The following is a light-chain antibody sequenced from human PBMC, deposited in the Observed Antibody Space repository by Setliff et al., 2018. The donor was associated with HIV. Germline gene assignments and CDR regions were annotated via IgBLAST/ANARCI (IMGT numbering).Light chain of an antibody. J-gene: IGLJ1*01. CDR2: YDS. Sequence: SSELTQPPSVSVAPGKTARITCEGNNIGSASVHWYQQKPGQAPVVVIYYDSDRPSGIPERFSGSNSGNTATLTISRVEAGDEADYYCQVWDSSSDHPFAFGTGTKVT. CDR3: QVWDSSSDHPFA. V-gene: IGLV3-21*04. CDR1: NIGSAS.